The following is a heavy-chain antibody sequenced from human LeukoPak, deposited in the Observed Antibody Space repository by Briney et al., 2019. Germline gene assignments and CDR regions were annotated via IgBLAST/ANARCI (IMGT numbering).Heavy chain of an antibody. J-gene: IGHJ5*02. CDR2: ISGSGGST. CDR1: GFTFSSYD. Sequence: PGGSLRLSCAASGFTFSSYDMSWVRQAPGKGLEWVSAISGSGGSTYYADSVKGRFTISRDNSKNTLYLQMNSLRAEDTAVYYCAKDLIAAAGPGWFDPWGQGTLVTVSS. CDR3: AKDLIAAAGPGWFDP. D-gene: IGHD6-13*01. V-gene: IGHV3-23*01.